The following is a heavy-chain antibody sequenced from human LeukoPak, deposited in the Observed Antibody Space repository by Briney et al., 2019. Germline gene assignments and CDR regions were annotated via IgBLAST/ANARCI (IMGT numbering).Heavy chain of an antibody. V-gene: IGHV6-1*01. CDR2: TYGKSKWHN. J-gene: IGHJ4*02. CDR3: ARSLID. Sequence: SQTLSLTCAISGDSVSSNRAAGSWIRQSPSRGLEWLGRTYGKSKWHNDYAVSVKSRITINPDTSKNQFSLQLNSVTPEDTAVYYCARSLIDWGQGTLVTVSS. CDR1: GDSVSSNRAA.